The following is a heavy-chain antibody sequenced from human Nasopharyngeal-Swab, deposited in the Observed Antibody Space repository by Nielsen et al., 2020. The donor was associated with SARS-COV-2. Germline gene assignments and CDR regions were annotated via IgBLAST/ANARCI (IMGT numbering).Heavy chain of an antibody. CDR1: GGSISSSSYY. CDR2: IYYSGFT. CDR3: ARAELDFWSGYYTTLYWYFDL. D-gene: IGHD3-3*01. J-gene: IGHJ2*01. V-gene: IGHV4-39*07. Sequence: SETLSLTCTVSGGSISSSSYYWGWIRQPPGKGLEWIGSIYYSGFTYYNPSLKSRVTISVDTSKNQFSLKLSSVTAADTAVYYCARAELDFWSGYYTTLYWYFDLWGRGTLVTVSS.